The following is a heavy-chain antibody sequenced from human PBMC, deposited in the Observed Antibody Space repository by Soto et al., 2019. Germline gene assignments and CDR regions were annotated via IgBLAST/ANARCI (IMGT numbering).Heavy chain of an antibody. CDR3: AKDSGYSSSWPYYYYYGMDV. CDR1: GFTFSSYA. CDR2: ISGSGGST. V-gene: IGHV3-23*01. J-gene: IGHJ6*02. D-gene: IGHD6-13*01. Sequence: GGSLRLSCAASGFTFSSYAMSWVRQAPGKGLEWVSAISGSGGSTYYADSVKGRFTISRDNSKNTLYLQMNSLRAEDTAVYYCAKDSGYSSSWPYYYYYGMDVWGQGTTVTVSS.